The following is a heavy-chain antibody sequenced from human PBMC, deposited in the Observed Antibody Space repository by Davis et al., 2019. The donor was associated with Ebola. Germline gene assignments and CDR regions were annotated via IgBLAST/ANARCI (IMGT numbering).Heavy chain of an antibody. V-gene: IGHV3-23*01. CDR3: AKETLYYDFWSGYYKGRGWFDP. CDR1: GFTFSSYA. J-gene: IGHJ5*02. D-gene: IGHD3-3*01. CDR2: ISGSGGST. Sequence: PGGSLRLSCAASGFTFSSYAMSWVRQAPGKGLEWVSAISGSGGSTYYADSVKGRFTISRDNSKNTLYLQMNSLRAEDTAVYYCAKETLYYDFWSGYYKGRGWFDPWGQGTLVTVSS.